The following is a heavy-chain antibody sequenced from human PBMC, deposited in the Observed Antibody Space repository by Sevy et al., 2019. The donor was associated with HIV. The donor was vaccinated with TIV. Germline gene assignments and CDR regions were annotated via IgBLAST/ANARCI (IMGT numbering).Heavy chain of an antibody. V-gene: IGHV4-61*02. D-gene: IGHD3-22*01. Sequence: SETLSLTCTVSGDSVSNTNYYWSWIRQPAGKGLEWIGRMKTSGSTNYNPSLKSRVTISVDTSKNQFSLKLNSVTAADTAVYYCARWNYYDSRGFSSFDYWGQGTLVTVSS. CDR2: MKTSGST. J-gene: IGHJ4*02. CDR1: GDSVSNTNYY. CDR3: ARWNYYDSRGFSSFDY.